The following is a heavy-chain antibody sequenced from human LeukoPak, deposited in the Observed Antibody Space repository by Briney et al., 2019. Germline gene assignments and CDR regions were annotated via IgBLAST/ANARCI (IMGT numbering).Heavy chain of an antibody. CDR2: ISSSGSTI. Sequence: QTGGFLRLSCAASGFTFSSYEMNWVRQAPGKGLEWVSYISSSGSTIYYADSVKGRFTISRDNAKNSLYLQMNSLRAEDTAVYYCARPSSWYHYYGMDVWGQGTTVTVSS. CDR3: ARPSSWYHYYGMDV. D-gene: IGHD6-13*01. J-gene: IGHJ6*02. V-gene: IGHV3-48*03. CDR1: GFTFSSYE.